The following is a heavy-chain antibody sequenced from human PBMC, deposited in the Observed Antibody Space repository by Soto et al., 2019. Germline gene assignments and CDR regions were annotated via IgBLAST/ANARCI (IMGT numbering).Heavy chain of an antibody. J-gene: IGHJ4*02. CDR1: GYTFSNYG. Sequence: QVQLVQSGDEVKKPGASVKVSCKTSGYTFSNYGIAWVRQAPGQGLEWMGWISVYNYNTNYAQKLQGRVTMTRDISTSTAYMELRSLISDDTAVYYCARGGGYYGSGTYPFDYWGQGTLVTVSS. D-gene: IGHD3-10*01. CDR3: ARGGGYYGSGTYPFDY. CDR2: ISVYNYNT. V-gene: IGHV1-18*01.